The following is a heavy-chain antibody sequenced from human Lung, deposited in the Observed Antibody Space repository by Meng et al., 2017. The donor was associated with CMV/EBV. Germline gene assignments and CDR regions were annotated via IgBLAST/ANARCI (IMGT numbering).Heavy chain of an antibody. CDR3: ARKLVVPAAIRNDAFDI. J-gene: IGHJ3*02. D-gene: IGHD2-2*01. Sequence: SETLSLTCTVSGGSISSSSYYWGWIRQPPGKGLEWIGSIYYSGSTYYNPSLKSRVTISVDTSKNQFSLQLSSVTAADTAVYYCARKLVVPAAIRNDAFDIWGQGTMVTVSS. CDR1: GGSISSSSYY. V-gene: IGHV4-39*07. CDR2: IYYSGST.